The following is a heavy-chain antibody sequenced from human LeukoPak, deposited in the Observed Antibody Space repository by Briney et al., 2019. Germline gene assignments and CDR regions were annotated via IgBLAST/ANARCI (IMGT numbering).Heavy chain of an antibody. CDR1: GYSFTNYW. CDR3: ARRTDRSFWYLDY. J-gene: IGHJ4*02. V-gene: IGHV5-51*01. CDR2: IYPGDSDT. Sequence: GESLKISCKGSGYSFTNYWIGWVRLMPGKGLEWMGIIYPGDSDTRYSPSFQGQVTISADKYISTAYLQWSSLKASDTAMYYCARRTDRSFWYLDYWGQGTLVTVSS.